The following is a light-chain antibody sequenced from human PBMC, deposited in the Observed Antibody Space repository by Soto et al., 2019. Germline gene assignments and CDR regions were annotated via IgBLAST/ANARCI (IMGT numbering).Light chain of an antibody. CDR1: TSNIGNNY. CDR3: GTWDSSLNIVM. J-gene: IGLJ3*02. Sequence: QSVLTQPPSVSAAPGQKVTISCSGSTSNIGNNYVSWYQQLPGTAPKLLIYDNDKRPSGIPDRFSGSKSGTSAALGITGLQTGDEADYYFGTWDSSLNIVMFGGGTKLTVL. CDR2: DND. V-gene: IGLV1-51*01.